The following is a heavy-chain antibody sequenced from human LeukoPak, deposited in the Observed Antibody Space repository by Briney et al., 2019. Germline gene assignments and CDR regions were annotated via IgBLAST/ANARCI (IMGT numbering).Heavy chain of an antibody. CDR1: GFTFSSSG. J-gene: IGHJ4*02. Sequence: GGSLRLSCAASGFTFSSSGMHWVRQAPGKGLEWVAAILYDGSDKYYADSVKGLFSISRDNSENTLYLQMNSLRAEDTAVYYCAKDRTIVGASAFDYWGQGTLVTVSS. D-gene: IGHD1-26*01. V-gene: IGHV3-30*18. CDR3: AKDRTIVGASAFDY. CDR2: ILYDGSDK.